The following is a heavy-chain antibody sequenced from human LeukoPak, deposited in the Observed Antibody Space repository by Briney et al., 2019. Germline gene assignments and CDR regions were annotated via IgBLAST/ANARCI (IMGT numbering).Heavy chain of an antibody. V-gene: IGHV1-24*01. CDR3: ATDRGYCSSTSCYGNWFDP. CDR1: GYTLTELS. CDR2: FDPEDGET. J-gene: IGHJ5*02. D-gene: IGHD2-2*01. Sequence: VASVKVSCKASGYTLTELSMHWVRQAPGKGLEWMGGFDPEDGETIYAQKFQGRVTMTEDTSTDTAYMELSSLRSEDTAVYYCATDRGYCSSTSCYGNWFDPWGQGTLVTVSS.